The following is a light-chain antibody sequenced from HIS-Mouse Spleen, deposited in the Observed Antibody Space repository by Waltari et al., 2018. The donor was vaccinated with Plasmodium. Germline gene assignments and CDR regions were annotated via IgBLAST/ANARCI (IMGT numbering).Light chain of an antibody. Sequence: QSALTQPRSVSGSPGPSVTISFPGTSSAVGGYHSVSWYQQHQGKSPKLMIYDVSKRPSGVPDRFSGSKSGNTASLTISGLQAEDEADYYCCSYAGSYTYVFGTGTKVTVL. V-gene: IGLV2-11*01. J-gene: IGLJ1*01. CDR2: DVS. CDR3: CSYAGSYTYV. CDR1: SSAVGGYHS.